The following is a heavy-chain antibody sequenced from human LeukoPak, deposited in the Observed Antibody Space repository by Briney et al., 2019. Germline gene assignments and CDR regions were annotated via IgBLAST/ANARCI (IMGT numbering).Heavy chain of an antibody. J-gene: IGHJ4*02. Sequence: PGGSLRLSCAPSGFTTGKSDMAWVRQAPGKGLEWVSIVYTGGRTFHADSVKGRFTMSRDQSKNTVGLQMNSLRSEDTALYYCARGSMPGTGLPFDYWGQGTQVSVSS. CDR2: VYTGGRT. V-gene: IGHV3-53*05. CDR3: ARGSMPGTGLPFDY. CDR1: GFTTGKSD. D-gene: IGHD3-9*01.